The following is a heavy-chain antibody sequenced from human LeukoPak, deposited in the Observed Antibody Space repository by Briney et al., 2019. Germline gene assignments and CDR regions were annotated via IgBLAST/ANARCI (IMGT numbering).Heavy chain of an antibody. Sequence: GGSLRLSCAASGFTFSNYAMNWVRQAPGKGLEWVSSISGSGAATFNADSVKGRFTISRDNSKNTLYLQMNSLRAEDTAVYYCAKDLSSGWYPYYFDFWGRGTLVTVSS. V-gene: IGHV3-23*01. CDR2: ISGSGAAT. CDR1: GFTFSNYA. D-gene: IGHD6-19*01. J-gene: IGHJ4*02. CDR3: AKDLSSGWYPYYFDF.